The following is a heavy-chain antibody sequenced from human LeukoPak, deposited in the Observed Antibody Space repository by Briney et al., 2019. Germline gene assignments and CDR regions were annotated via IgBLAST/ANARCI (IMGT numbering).Heavy chain of an antibody. CDR3: ARGPTMTTDY. CDR1: GGSINNYY. Sequence: SETLSLTCTVSGGSINNYYWNWIRQPPGKGLEWIGYIFYSGGTSYNPSLKSRVTVSLDSSKNQFSLNMRSVTAADTAVYYCARGPTMTTDYWGQGNRVTVSS. D-gene: IGHD4-17*01. CDR2: IFYSGGT. V-gene: IGHV4-59*01. J-gene: IGHJ4*02.